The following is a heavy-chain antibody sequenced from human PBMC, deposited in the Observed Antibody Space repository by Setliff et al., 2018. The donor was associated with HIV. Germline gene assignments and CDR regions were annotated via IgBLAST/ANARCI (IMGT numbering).Heavy chain of an antibody. J-gene: IGHJ4*01. CDR3: APGEGVASTYYHD. D-gene: IGHD3-3*01. Sequence: KTSETLSLTCTVADGSISTGSYYWSWVRQPAGRGLEWIGRIYTSGSTNYNPSLKSRVTILMDLSRNQLSLHLASVTTADTAVYFCAPGEGVASTYYHDWGQGTQVTVSS. CDR2: IYTSGST. V-gene: IGHV4-61*02. CDR1: DGSISTGSYY.